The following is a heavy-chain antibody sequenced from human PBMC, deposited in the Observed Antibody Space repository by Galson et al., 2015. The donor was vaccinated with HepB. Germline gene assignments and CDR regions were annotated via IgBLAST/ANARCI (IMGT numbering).Heavy chain of an antibody. D-gene: IGHD6-19*01. V-gene: IGHV3-7*03. CDR2: IKQDGTEK. J-gene: IGHJ4*02. CDR1: GFTFSDYW. CDR3: ARGGRYPDY. Sequence: SLRLSCAASGFTFSDYWMSWVRQAPGKGPEWVARIKQDGTEKHSVDSVKGRFTISRDNAKNSLYLQMNSLKAGDTAVYYCARGGRYPDYWGQGTLVTVSS.